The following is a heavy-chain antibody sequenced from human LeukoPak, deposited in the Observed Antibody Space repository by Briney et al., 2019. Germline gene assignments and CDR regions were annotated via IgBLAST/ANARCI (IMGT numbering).Heavy chain of an antibody. CDR3: ARDNRMIVVVSSFDY. V-gene: IGHV3-30-3*01. D-gene: IGHD3-22*01. J-gene: IGHJ4*02. CDR1: GFTFSSYA. Sequence: GGSLRLSCAASGFTFSSYAMHWVRQAPGKRLEWVAVISYDGSNKYYADSVKGRFTISRDNSKNTLYLQMNSLRAEDTAVYYCARDNRMIVVVSSFDYWGQGTLVTVSS. CDR2: ISYDGSNK.